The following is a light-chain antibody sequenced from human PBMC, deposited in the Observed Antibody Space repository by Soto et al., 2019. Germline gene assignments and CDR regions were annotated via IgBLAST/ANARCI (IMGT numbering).Light chain of an antibody. J-gene: IGLJ1*01. CDR3: GSWDSSLSAYV. CDR2: DDN. V-gene: IGLV1-51*01. CDR1: SSNIGGNS. Sequence: QSVLTQPPSVSAARGQKVTISGSGSSSNIGGNSVSWYQQLPGTAPKLLIYDDNKRPSGIPDRFSGSKSGTSATLGITGFQTGDEADYYCGSWDSSLSAYVFGTGTKVTVL.